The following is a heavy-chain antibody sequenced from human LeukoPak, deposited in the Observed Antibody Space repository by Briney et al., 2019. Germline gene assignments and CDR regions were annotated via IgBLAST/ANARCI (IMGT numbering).Heavy chain of an antibody. J-gene: IGHJ2*01. V-gene: IGHV4-39*01. CDR3: ARQGVVPNKAGWYFDL. CDR2: FYYTGTI. D-gene: IGHD3-10*01. CDR1: DGSMSSTDHF. Sequence: PSETLSLTCIVSDGSMSSTDHFWGWIRQPPGKGLEWIGSFYYTGTIFYSPSLESRGTISIDTSKNQFSLKIRPVTAADTAVYYCARQGVVPNKAGWYFDLWGRGALVTVSS.